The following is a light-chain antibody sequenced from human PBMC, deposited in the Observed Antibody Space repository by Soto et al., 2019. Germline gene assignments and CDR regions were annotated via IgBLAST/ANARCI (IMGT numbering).Light chain of an antibody. CDR1: QSITNY. Sequence: DSVMTQSPESLAVSLGERATINCRSSQSITNYSNWYQLKPGKAPKLMIYGAYSLQSGVPSRFSGSGSGTDCSLTVSSLQPEDVATYYCQQSYSIPITLGQGTRLEIK. CDR3: QQSYSIPIT. CDR2: GAY. V-gene: IGKV1-39*01. J-gene: IGKJ5*01.